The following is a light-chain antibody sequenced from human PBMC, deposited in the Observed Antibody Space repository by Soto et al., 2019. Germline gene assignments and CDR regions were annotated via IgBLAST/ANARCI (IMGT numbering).Light chain of an antibody. Sequence: EIVLTQSPATLSLSPWERATLSCRASQSVSSYLAWYQQKPGQAPRLLIYDASNRATGIPARFSGSGSGTDFTLTISTLEHEDFAVYHCQQRSNWPPITFGQGTRLEIK. CDR2: DAS. CDR1: QSVSSY. V-gene: IGKV3-11*01. CDR3: QQRSNWPPIT. J-gene: IGKJ5*01.